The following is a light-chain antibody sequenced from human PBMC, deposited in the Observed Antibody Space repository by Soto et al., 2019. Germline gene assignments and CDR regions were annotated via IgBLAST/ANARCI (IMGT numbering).Light chain of an antibody. V-gene: IGLV2-14*01. J-gene: IGLJ1*01. Sequence: QSALTQPASVSGSPGQSITISCTGTSSDVGGYNYVSWYQQHPGKAPKLMIYDVSNRPSGVSNRFSASKSGNTASLTISGLQAEDEADYYCRSYTSSSTYVCGAGTKLTVL. CDR2: DVS. CDR1: SSDVGGYNY. CDR3: RSYTSSSTYV.